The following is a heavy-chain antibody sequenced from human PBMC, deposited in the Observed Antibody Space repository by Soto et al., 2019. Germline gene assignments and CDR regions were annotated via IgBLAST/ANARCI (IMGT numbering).Heavy chain of an antibody. J-gene: IGHJ4*02. D-gene: IGHD3-22*01. V-gene: IGHV1-18*01. CDR1: GYTFTSYG. CDR2: ISAYNGNT. Sequence: ASVKVSCKASGYTFTSYGISWVRQAPGQGLEWMGLISAYNGNTNYAQKLQGRVTMTTDTSTSTAYMELSSLRSEDTAVYYFATERGDYYDSSGYYYVGLAYWGQGTLVTVSS. CDR3: ATERGDYYDSSGYYYVGLAY.